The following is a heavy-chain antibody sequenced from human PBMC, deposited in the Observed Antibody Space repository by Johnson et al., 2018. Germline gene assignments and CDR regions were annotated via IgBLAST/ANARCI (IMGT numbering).Heavy chain of an antibody. CDR3: TSDRGTDYGDFGDFQH. CDR1: GFTFSNAW. Sequence: VQLVEAGGGLVEPGGSLRLSCAASGFTFSNAWLSWVRQSPGKGLEWVGRSKSKTDGGTADYAAPVKGRITFSRDDSENTLYLQMNSLKTEDTAVYYCTSDRGTDYGDFGDFQHWGQGTLVTVSS. CDR2: SKSKTDGGTA. J-gene: IGHJ1*01. D-gene: IGHD4-17*01. V-gene: IGHV3-15*01.